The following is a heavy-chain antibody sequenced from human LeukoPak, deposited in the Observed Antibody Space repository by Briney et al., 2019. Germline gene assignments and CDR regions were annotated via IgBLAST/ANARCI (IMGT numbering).Heavy chain of an antibody. CDR2: INHSGST. CDR1: GGSFSGYY. J-gene: IGHJ4*02. Sequence: SSETQSLTCAVYGGSFSGYYWSWIRQPPGKGLEWIGEINHSGSTNYNPSLKSRVTISVDTSKNQFSLKLSSVTAADTAVYYCARGLGYCSSTSCYRARYFDYWGQGTLVTVSS. V-gene: IGHV4-34*01. CDR3: ARGLGYCSSTSCYRARYFDY. D-gene: IGHD2-2*02.